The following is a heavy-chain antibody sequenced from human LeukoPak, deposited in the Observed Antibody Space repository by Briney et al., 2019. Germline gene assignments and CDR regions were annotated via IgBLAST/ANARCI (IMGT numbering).Heavy chain of an antibody. D-gene: IGHD3-16*01. CDR2: ISYDGSNK. J-gene: IGHJ6*02. Sequence: GGSLRLSCAASGFTFSSYGMHWVRQAPGKGLEWVAVISYDGSNKYYADSVKGRFTISRDNSKNTLCLQMNSLRAEDTAVYYCAKDWASGMDVWGQGTTVTVSS. V-gene: IGHV3-30*18. CDR3: AKDWASGMDV. CDR1: GFTFSSYG.